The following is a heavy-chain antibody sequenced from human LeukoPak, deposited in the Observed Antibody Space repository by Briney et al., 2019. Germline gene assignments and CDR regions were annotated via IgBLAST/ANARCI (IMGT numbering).Heavy chain of an antibody. V-gene: IGHV4-34*01. CDR1: GGPFSGYY. CDR3: ARGRGSSGW. D-gene: IGHD6-19*01. CDR2: INHSGST. J-gene: IGHJ4*02. Sequence: SETLSLTCAVYGGPFSGYYWSWIRQPPGKGLEWIGEINHSGSTNYNPSLKSRVTISVDTSKNQFSLKLSSVTAADTAVYYCARGRGSSGWWGQGTLVSVSS.